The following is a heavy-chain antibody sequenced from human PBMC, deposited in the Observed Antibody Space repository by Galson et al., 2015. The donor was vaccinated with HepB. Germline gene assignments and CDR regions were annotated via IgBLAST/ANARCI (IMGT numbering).Heavy chain of an antibody. CDR3: ARVITFGGVIVETYYYYMDV. CDR1: GYTFTGYY. CDR2: INPNSGGT. Sequence: SVKVSCKASGYTFTGYYMHWVRQAPGQGLEWMGRINPNSGGTNYAQKFQGRVTMTRDTSISTAYMELSRLRSDDTAVYYCARVITFGGVIVETYYYYMDVWGKGTPGTVSS. J-gene: IGHJ6*03. V-gene: IGHV1-2*06. D-gene: IGHD3-16*02.